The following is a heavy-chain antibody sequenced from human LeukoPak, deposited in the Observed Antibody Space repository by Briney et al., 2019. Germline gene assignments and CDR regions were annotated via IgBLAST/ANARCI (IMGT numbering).Heavy chain of an antibody. CDR3: AKDSCSSTSCGNWFDP. V-gene: IGHV3-23*01. Sequence: PAGGSLRLSCAASGFTFSSYAMSWVRQAPGKGLEWVSAISGSGGSTYYADSVKGRFTISRDNSKNTLYLQMNSLRAEDTAVYYCAKDSCSSTSCGNWFDPWGQGTLVTVSS. D-gene: IGHD2-2*01. J-gene: IGHJ5*02. CDR2: ISGSGGST. CDR1: GFTFSSYA.